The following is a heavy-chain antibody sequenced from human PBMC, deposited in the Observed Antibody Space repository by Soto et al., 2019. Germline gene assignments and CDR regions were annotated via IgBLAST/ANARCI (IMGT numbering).Heavy chain of an antibody. V-gene: IGHV4-39*01. Sequence: SETLSLTCTVSGGSISSSSYYWGWIRQPPGKGLEWIGSIYYSGSTYYNPSLKSRVTISVDTSKNQFSLKLSSVTAADTAVYYCARTLRTIFGVVILYGMDVWGQGTTVTV. J-gene: IGHJ6*02. D-gene: IGHD3-3*01. CDR2: IYYSGST. CDR1: GGSISSSSYY. CDR3: ARTLRTIFGVVILYGMDV.